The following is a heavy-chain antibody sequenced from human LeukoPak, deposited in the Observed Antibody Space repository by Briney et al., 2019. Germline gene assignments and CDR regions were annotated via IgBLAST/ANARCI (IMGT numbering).Heavy chain of an antibody. V-gene: IGHV4-61*02. CDR3: ARGYGGIFEFDY. CDR2: IYTSGST. D-gene: IGHD4-23*01. CDR1: GGSISSGSYY. Sequence: SQTLSLTCTVSGGSISSGSYYWSWIRQTAGKGLEWIGRIYTSGSTNYNPSLKSRVTISVDTSKDQFSLKLSSVTAADSAVYYGARGYGGIFEFDYWGQGTLVTVSS. J-gene: IGHJ4*02.